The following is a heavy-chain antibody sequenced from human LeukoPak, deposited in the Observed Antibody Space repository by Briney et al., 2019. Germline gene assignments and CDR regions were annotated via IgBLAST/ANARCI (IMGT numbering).Heavy chain of an antibody. J-gene: IGHJ4*02. V-gene: IGHV4-34*01. D-gene: IGHD3-10*01. CDR1: GGSFSGYY. CDR3: AGGATPGVF. CDR2: INHSGST. Sequence: PSETLSLTCGVHGGSFSGYYWTWIRQPPGKGLEWIGEINHSGSTNYIPSLKSRFTMSLDTSKNQFSLKLTSVTAADTAVYYCAGGATPGVFWGQGTLVTVSS.